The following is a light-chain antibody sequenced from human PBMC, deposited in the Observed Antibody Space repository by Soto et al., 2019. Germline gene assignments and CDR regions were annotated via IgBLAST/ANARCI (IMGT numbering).Light chain of an antibody. Sequence: EIVMTQTTTTMSVSPGERATVSCRADQSVGSLFAWYQQSPGRAPRLLIYRASTRAAGIPDRFSGSGSGTEFTLTIGSLQAEDFATYYCQQYYRWPITFGQGTRLEIK. V-gene: IGKV3-15*01. CDR1: QSVGSL. J-gene: IGKJ5*01. CDR2: RAS. CDR3: QQYYRWPIT.